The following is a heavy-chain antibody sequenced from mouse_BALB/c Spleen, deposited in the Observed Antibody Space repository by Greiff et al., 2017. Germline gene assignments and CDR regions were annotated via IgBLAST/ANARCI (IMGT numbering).Heavy chain of an antibody. J-gene: IGHJ3*01. CDR1: GFTFSSYA. D-gene: IGHD2-4*01. CDR3: ARGGIYYDYDAFAY. V-gene: IGHV5-9-4*01. CDR2: ISSGGSYT. Sequence: DVKLVESGGGLVKPGGSLKLSCAASGFTFSSYAMSWVRQSPEKRLEWVAEISSGGSYTYYTDTLTGRFTISRDNAKNTLYLEMSSLRSEDTAMYYCARGGIYYDYDAFAYWGQGTLVTVSA.